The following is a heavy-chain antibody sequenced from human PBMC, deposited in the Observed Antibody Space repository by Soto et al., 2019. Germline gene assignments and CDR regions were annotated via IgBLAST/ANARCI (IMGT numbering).Heavy chain of an antibody. J-gene: IGHJ4*02. Sequence: PSETLSLTCTVSGGSISSYYWSWIRQPPGKGLEWIGYIYYSGSTNYNPSLKSRVTISVDTSKNLFSLKLSSVTAADTAVYYCARVGRWLRFDYWGQGTLVTVSS. CDR2: IYYSGST. CDR1: GGSISSYY. CDR3: ARVGRWLRFDY. V-gene: IGHV4-59*08. D-gene: IGHD5-12*01.